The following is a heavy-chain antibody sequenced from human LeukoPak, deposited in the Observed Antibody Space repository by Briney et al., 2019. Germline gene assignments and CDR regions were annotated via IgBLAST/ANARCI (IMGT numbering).Heavy chain of an antibody. V-gene: IGHV4-34*01. Sequence: SETLSLTCAVYGGSFSGYYWSWIRQPPGKGLEWIGEVNHSGSTNYNPSLKSRVTISVDTSKNQFSLKLSSVTAADTAVYYCARSFLYYYYYMDVWGKGTTVTVSS. J-gene: IGHJ6*03. CDR1: GGSFSGYY. CDR2: VNHSGST. CDR3: ARSFLYYYYYMDV. D-gene: IGHD2/OR15-2a*01.